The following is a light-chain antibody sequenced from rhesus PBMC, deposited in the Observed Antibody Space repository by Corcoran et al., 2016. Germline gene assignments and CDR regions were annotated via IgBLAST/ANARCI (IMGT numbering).Light chain of an antibody. J-gene: IGLJ1*01. CDR1: NSGNKN. Sequence: SYDLTQPPSVSAASGQTATITCGGDNSGNKNVQWYQMRPNQAPVLVIFDDRKRPSGIPERFSGSNSGNMATLAITGVAAGDEAGYCGQVWDRTSLYIFGPGTRLTVL. CDR2: DDR. V-gene: IGLV3-25*02. CDR3: QVWDRTSLYI.